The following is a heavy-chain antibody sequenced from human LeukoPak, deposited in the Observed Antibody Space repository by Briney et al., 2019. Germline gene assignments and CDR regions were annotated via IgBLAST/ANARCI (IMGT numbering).Heavy chain of an antibody. CDR3: ARTHRGGYYYYYMDV. Sequence: SETLSLTCTVSGYSISSGYFWGWIRQPPGKGLEWIGSFYHSGITYYNPSLKSRVTISVEMSKNQFSLKLSSVTAADTAVYYCARTHRGGYYYYYMDVWGKGTTVTISS. D-gene: IGHD3-16*01. CDR2: FYHSGIT. J-gene: IGHJ6*03. V-gene: IGHV4-38-2*02. CDR1: GYSISSGYF.